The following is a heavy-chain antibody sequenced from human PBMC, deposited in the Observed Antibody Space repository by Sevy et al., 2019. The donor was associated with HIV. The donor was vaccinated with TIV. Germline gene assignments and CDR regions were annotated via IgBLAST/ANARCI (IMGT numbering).Heavy chain of an antibody. J-gene: IGHJ4*02. Sequence: GGSLRLSCAASGFTFSKYWMGWVRQAPGKGLEWVANIKQNAGQKYYVDSGKGRITISRDNAKKSLYLQMNSLRAEDTPVYCCASDDGNYYFHYWGQGPLVTVSS. CDR1: GFTFSKYW. D-gene: IGHD1-7*01. CDR3: ASDDGNYYFHY. V-gene: IGHV3-7*01. CDR2: IKQNAGQK.